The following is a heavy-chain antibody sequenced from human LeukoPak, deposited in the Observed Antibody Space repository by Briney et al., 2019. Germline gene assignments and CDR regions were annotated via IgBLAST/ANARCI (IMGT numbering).Heavy chain of an antibody. CDR1: GFTFSTYS. Sequence: GGSLRLSCAASGFTFSTYSMNWVRQAPGKGLDWISYISSTSTTIYYADSVKGRFTISRDNSKNTLYLQMNSLRAEDTAVYYCAELGITMIGGVWGKGTTVTISS. CDR2: ISSTSTTI. V-gene: IGHV3-48*01. J-gene: IGHJ6*04. CDR3: AELGITMIGGV. D-gene: IGHD3-10*02.